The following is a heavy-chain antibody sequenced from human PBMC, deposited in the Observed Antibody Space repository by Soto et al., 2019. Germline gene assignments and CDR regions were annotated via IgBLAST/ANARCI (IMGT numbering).Heavy chain of an antibody. D-gene: IGHD2-15*01. CDR3: ALFVDGCSGGSCYPYYYYGMDV. J-gene: IGHJ6*02. CDR2: IYYSGST. Sequence: SETLSLTCTVSGGSISSGDYYWSWIRQPPGKGLEWIGYIYYSGSTYYNPSLKSRVTISVDTSKNQFSLKLSSVTAADTAVYYCALFVDGCSGGSCYPYYYYGMDVWGQGTTVTVSS. V-gene: IGHV4-30-4*01. CDR1: GGSISSGDYY.